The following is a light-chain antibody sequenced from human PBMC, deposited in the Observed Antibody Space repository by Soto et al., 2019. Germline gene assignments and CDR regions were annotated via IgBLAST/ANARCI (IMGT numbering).Light chain of an antibody. Sequence: EIVLTQSPGTLSLSPGYRATLSCRASQAFDTYLAWYQQKPGQAPRLLIYRVSTRATDIPDRFSGSGSGTDFTLTISRLEPEDSAVYYCHYYAESPRSFGPGTKVDLK. V-gene: IGKV3-20*01. CDR1: QAFDTY. J-gene: IGKJ3*01. CDR3: HYYAESPRS. CDR2: RVS.